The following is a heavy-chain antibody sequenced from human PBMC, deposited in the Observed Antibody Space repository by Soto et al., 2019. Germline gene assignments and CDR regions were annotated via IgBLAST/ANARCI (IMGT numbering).Heavy chain of an antibody. CDR1: GGSISSGDYY. CDR3: ARGSSWDYWYFDL. J-gene: IGHJ2*01. Sequence: SETLSLTCTVSGGSISSGDYYWSWIRQPPGKGLEWIGYIYYSGSTYYNPSLKSRVTISVDTSKNQFSLKLSSVTAADTAVYYCARGSSWDYWYFDLWGRGTLVTVSS. V-gene: IGHV4-30-4*01. CDR2: IYYSGST. D-gene: IGHD6-13*01.